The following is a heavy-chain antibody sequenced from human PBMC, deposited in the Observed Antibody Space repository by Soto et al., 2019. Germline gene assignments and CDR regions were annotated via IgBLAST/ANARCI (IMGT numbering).Heavy chain of an antibody. Sequence: SETLSLTCAVYGGSFSGYYWSWIRQPPGKGLEWIGEINHSGSTNYNPSLKSRVTISVDTSKNQFSPKLSSVTAADTAVYYCAEDSSGYYLGYWGQGTLVTVSS. V-gene: IGHV4-34*01. CDR3: AEDSSGYYLGY. CDR1: GGSFSGYY. J-gene: IGHJ4*02. CDR2: INHSGST. D-gene: IGHD3-22*01.